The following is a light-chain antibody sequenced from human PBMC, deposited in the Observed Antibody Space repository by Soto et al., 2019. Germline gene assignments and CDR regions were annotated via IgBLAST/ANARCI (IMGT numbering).Light chain of an antibody. CDR2: LGS. Sequence: MTQSPSSLSASVGDRVAITCRASQNIRNYLDWYLQKPGQSPQLLIYLGSNRASGVPDRFSGSGSGTDFTLKISRVEAEDVGVYYCMQALQTLITFGQGTRLEIK. J-gene: IGKJ5*01. CDR3: MQALQTLIT. V-gene: IGKV2-28*01. CDR1: QNIRNY.